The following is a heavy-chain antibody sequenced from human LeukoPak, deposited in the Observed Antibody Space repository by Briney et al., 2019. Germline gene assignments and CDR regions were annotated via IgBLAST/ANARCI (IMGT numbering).Heavy chain of an antibody. J-gene: IGHJ4*02. CDR3: ARDYYSSGWTFDY. CDR1: GSTFSSYG. CDR2: IWYDGSNK. V-gene: IGHV3-33*01. Sequence: GGSLRLSCAASGSTFSSYGMHWVRQAPGKGLEWVAVIWYDGSNKYYADSVKGRFTTSRDNSKNTLYLQMNSLRAEDTAVYYCARDYYSSGWTFDYWGQGTLVTVSS. D-gene: IGHD6-19*01.